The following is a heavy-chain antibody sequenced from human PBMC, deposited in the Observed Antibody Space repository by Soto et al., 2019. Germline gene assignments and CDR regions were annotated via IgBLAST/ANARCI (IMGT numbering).Heavy chain of an antibody. CDR3: AKEPPGVAAAVPNFDY. CDR2: LSGSGGSR. Sequence: EVQLLESGGGLVQPGGSLSLSCADSGFTLSLYATSWGRQATGKGREWVSALSGSGGSRYYADSVKGRFTISRDNSKNTLYLQMNSVRADDTAVYYCAKEPPGVAAAVPNFDYWGQGTLVTVSS. CDR1: GFTLSLYA. J-gene: IGHJ4*02. D-gene: IGHD6-13*01. V-gene: IGHV3-23*01.